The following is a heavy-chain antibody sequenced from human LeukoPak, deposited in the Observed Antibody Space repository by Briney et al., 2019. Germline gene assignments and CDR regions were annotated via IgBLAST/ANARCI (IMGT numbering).Heavy chain of an antibody. Sequence: ASVKVSCKASGNTFTNNGISWVRQAPGQGLEWMGWISAYNGNTNYAQKLQGRVTMTTDTSTSTAYMELRSLRSDDTAVYYCARVVVVAGNWFDPWGQGTLVTVSS. CDR1: GNTFTNNG. CDR3: ARVVVVAGNWFDP. J-gene: IGHJ5*02. CDR2: ISAYNGNT. V-gene: IGHV1-18*01. D-gene: IGHD2-15*01.